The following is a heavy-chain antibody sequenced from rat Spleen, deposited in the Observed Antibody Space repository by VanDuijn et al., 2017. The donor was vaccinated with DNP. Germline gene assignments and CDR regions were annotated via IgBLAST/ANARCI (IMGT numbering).Heavy chain of an antibody. V-gene: IGHV5-7*01. J-gene: IGHJ2*01. D-gene: IGHD4-3*01. CDR1: GFTFSDYN. CDR3: ARYRASGYYFDY. Sequence: EVQLVESGGGLVQPGRSLKLSCAASGFTFSDYNMAWVRQAPKKGLEWVATISYDGSSTYYRDSVKGRFTISRDNAKSTLYLQMDSLRSEDTATYYCARYRASGYYFDYWGQGVMVTVSS. CDR2: ISYDGSST.